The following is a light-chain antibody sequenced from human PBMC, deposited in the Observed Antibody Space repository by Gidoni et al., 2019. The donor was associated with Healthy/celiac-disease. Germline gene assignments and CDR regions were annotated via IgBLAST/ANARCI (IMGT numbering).Light chain of an antibody. J-gene: IGLJ3*02. CDR2: ENN. CDR1: SSNIGNNY. Sequence: QSVLTPPPSVSAAPGPTVTISCSGSSSNIGNNYVSWYQQLPGTAPKLLIYENNKRPSGIPDRFSGSKSGTSATLGITGLQTGDEADYYCGTWDSSLSAEVFGGGTKLTVL. CDR3: GTWDSSLSAEV. V-gene: IGLV1-51*02.